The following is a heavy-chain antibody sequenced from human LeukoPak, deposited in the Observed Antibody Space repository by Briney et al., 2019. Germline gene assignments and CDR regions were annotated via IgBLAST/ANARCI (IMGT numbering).Heavy chain of an antibody. Sequence: GGSLRLSCAASGFTFSDYGIHWVRQAPGKGLEWVAVIWYDGTNKYYGDSVKGRFTISRDNSKNKLYLQMNSLRAEDTAVYYCAKDRGSYSTTADSWGQGTLVTVSS. D-gene: IGHD1-26*01. CDR1: GFTFSDYG. CDR3: AKDRGSYSTTADS. CDR2: IWYDGTNK. V-gene: IGHV3-33*06. J-gene: IGHJ5*01.